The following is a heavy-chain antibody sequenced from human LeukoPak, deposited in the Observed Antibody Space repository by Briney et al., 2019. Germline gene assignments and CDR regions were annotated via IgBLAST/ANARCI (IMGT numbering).Heavy chain of an antibody. CDR1: GGSISSGSYY. J-gene: IGHJ4*02. CDR3: ARDRYSSGWYDGFDY. Sequence: SQTLSLTCTVSGGSISSGSYYWSWIRQPAGKGLEWIGRIYTSGSTNYNPSLKSRVTISVDTSKNQLSLKLSSVTAADTAVYYCARDRYSSGWYDGFDYWGQGTLVTVSS. CDR2: IYTSGST. V-gene: IGHV4-61*02. D-gene: IGHD6-19*01.